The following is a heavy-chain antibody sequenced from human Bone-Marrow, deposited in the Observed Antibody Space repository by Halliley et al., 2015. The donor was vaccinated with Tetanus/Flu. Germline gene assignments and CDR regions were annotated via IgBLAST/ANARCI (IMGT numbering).Heavy chain of an antibody. V-gene: IGHV1-46*01. Sequence: LEWVGIIHPGFGGTTYAQRFQGRIPMTSDTSASTVYMDLRSLRGDDTAVYYCARRDTDFDVADFWGQGTLVTVSS. CDR2: IHPGFGGT. J-gene: IGHJ4*02. D-gene: IGHD2-15*01. CDR3: ARRDTDFDVADF.